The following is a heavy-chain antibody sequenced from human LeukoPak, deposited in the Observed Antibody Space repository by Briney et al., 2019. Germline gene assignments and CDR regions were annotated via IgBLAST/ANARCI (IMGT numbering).Heavy chain of an antibody. CDR1: GFTFDDYT. CDR3: AKAGSSGWSSSGGDY. V-gene: IGHV3-23*01. Sequence: PGGSLRLSCVASGFTFDDYTFHWVRQAPGKGLEWVSTISGSGGSTFYADSVKGRFPISRDNSKNTLFLQMNSLRAEDTAIYYCAKAGSSGWSSSGGDYWGQGSLVTVSS. CDR2: ISGSGGST. J-gene: IGHJ4*02. D-gene: IGHD6-19*01.